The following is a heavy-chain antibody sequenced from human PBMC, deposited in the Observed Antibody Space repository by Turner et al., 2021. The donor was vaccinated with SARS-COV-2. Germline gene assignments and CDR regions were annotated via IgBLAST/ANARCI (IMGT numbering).Heavy chain of an antibody. J-gene: IGHJ6*02. Sequence: QVQLQESGPGLGRPSEHLSRTCTVSGGSISSTSWSWTRQSRGRGLGWIGYFYKSGSIDYNPTLRSRVTISVDTSKNQLSLNLISMTAADTAVYYCARHQGSTSGYDHGMNVWGQGTAVIVSS. V-gene: IGHV4-59*08. CDR3: ARHQGSTSGYDHGMNV. CDR2: FYKSGSI. CDR1: GGSISSTS. D-gene: IGHD1-1*01.